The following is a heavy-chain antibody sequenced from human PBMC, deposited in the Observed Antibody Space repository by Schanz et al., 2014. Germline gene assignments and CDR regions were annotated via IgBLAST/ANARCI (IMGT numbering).Heavy chain of an antibody. V-gene: IGHV3-33*01. CDR2: IWYDENNK. J-gene: IGHJ4*02. CDR3: ASPSGYSDYGTYFDF. Sequence: QVQLAESGGGLVQPGGSLRLSCAASGFTFSSYGMHWVRQAPGKGLEWVAVIWYDENNKYYADSVKGRFTISRDNSKNTLYLQMNSLRTEDTAVYYCASPSGYSDYGTYFDFWGQGTLVTVSS. CDR1: GFTFSSYG. D-gene: IGHD5-12*01.